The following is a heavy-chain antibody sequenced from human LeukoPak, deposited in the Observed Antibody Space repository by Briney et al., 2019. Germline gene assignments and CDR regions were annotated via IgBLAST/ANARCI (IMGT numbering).Heavy chain of an antibody. CDR2: IKQDGSEK. CDR3: ASGGYSSGWHYFDY. CDR1: GFTFSSYW. Sequence: GGSLRLSCAASGFTFSSYWMSWVRQAPGKGLEWVANIKQDGSEKYYVDSVKGRFTISRDNAKNSLYLQMNSLRAEDTAVYYCASGGYSSGWHYFDYWGQGTLVTVSS. V-gene: IGHV3-7*01. J-gene: IGHJ4*02. D-gene: IGHD6-19*01.